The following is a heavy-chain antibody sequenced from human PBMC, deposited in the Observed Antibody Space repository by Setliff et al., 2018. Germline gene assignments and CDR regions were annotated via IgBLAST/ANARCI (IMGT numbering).Heavy chain of an antibody. J-gene: IGHJ3*02. Sequence: SETLSLTCAVYGGSFSGYYWSWIRQPPGKGLEWIGEINHSGSTNDNPSLKSRVTMSVDTSKNQFSLKLSSVTAADTAMYYCARVPLMIAIRHAFDIWGQGTMVTVSS. V-gene: IGHV4-34*01. CDR3: ARVPLMIAIRHAFDI. CDR1: GGSFSGYY. CDR2: INHSGST. D-gene: IGHD2-21*01.